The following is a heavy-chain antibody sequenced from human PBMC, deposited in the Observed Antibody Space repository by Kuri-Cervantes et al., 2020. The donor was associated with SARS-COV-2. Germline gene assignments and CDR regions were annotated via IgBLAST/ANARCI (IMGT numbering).Heavy chain of an antibody. CDR2: ISGSGGST. J-gene: IGHJ6*03. CDR3: AKDYYDSSGSNYYYYYMDV. CDR1: GFTLADYG. D-gene: IGHD3-22*01. V-gene: IGHV3-23*01. Sequence: GGSLRLSCATSGFTLADYGMYWVRQAPGKGLEWVSAISGSGGSTYYADSVKGRFTISRDNSKNTLYLQMNSLRAEDTAVYYCAKDYYDSSGSNYYYYYMDVWGKGTTVTVSS.